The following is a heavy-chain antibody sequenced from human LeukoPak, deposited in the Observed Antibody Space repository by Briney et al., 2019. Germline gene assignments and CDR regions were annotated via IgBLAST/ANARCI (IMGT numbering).Heavy chain of an antibody. J-gene: IGHJ4*02. CDR3: ARDRAYSSSSWNFGFDY. D-gene: IGHD6-6*01. V-gene: IGHV4-31*11. CDR1: GGSFSGYY. Sequence: SETLSLTCAVYGGSFSGYYWSWIRQHPGKGLEWIGYIYYSGSTYYNPSLKSRVTISVDTSKNQFSLKLSSVTAADTAVYYCARDRAYSSSSWNFGFDYWGQGTLVTVSS. CDR2: IYYSGST.